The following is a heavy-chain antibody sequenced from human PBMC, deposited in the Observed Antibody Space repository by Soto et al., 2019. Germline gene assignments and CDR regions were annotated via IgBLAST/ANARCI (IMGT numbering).Heavy chain of an antibody. Sequence: PSETLSLTCAVSGGSVTTYHWTWIRQPPGKGLEWIGYIYNSGSTNYSPALKSRVTISLDTSKNQFSLKVNSVTAADTAMYYCAKLRDGHYYYYGMDVWGQGTSVTVSS. D-gene: IGHD3-10*01. J-gene: IGHJ6*02. V-gene: IGHV4-59*02. CDR2: IYNSGST. CDR1: GGSVTTYH. CDR3: AKLRDGHYYYYGMDV.